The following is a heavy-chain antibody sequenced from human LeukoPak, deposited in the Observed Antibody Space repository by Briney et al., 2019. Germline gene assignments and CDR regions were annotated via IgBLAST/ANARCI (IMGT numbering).Heavy chain of an antibody. D-gene: IGHD2-2*01. CDR3: ARVSCSSTSCYGYYYYYGMDV. CDR1: GGTFSSYA. CDR2: MNPNSGNT. J-gene: IGHJ6*02. Sequence: ASVKVSCKASGGTFSSYAISWVRQATGQGLEWMGWMNPNSGNTGYAQKFQGRVTMTRNTSISTAYMELSSLRSEDTAVYYCARVSCSSTSCYGYYYYYGMDVWGQGTTVTVSS. V-gene: IGHV1-8*02.